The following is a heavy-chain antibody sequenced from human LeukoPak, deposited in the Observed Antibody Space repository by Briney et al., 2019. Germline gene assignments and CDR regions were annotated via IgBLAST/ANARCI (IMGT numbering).Heavy chain of an antibody. Sequence: VASVKVSCKASGYTFTSYDINWVRQATGQGLEWMGWMNPNSGNTGYAQKFQGRVTITRNTSISTAYMELSSLRSEDTAVYYCARANSLVVTAVSDAFDIWGQGTMVTVSS. J-gene: IGHJ3*02. CDR3: ARANSLVVTAVSDAFDI. CDR1: GYTFTSYD. CDR2: MNPNSGNT. V-gene: IGHV1-8*03. D-gene: IGHD2-21*02.